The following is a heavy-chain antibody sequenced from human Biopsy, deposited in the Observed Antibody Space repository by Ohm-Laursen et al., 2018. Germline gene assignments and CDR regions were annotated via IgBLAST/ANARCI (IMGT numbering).Heavy chain of an antibody. CDR3: AREPRIAAVAYFDP. Sequence: SETLSLTCTVSGGSISNYYWSWIRQPAGKGLEWIGRIYSSGSTNYNPSLKSRVTMSVDTSKNQFSLILSSITAADTAVYYCAREPRIAAVAYFDPWGQGTLVTVSS. CDR2: IYSSGST. D-gene: IGHD6-13*01. CDR1: GGSISNYY. J-gene: IGHJ5*02. V-gene: IGHV4-4*07.